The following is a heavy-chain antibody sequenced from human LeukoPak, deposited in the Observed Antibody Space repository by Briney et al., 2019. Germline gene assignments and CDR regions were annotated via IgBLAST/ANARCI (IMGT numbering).Heavy chain of an antibody. J-gene: IGHJ4*02. CDR2: IKQDGSEK. CDR1: GFTFGNAW. V-gene: IGHV3-7*04. CDR3: ARRHHFGFLDS. Sequence: PGGSLRLSCAASGFTFGNAWMTWVRQAPGKGLEWVANIKQDGSEKYYVDSVKGRFTISRDNAKNSVYLQMNSLRAEDTAVYYCARRHHFGFLDSWGQGTLVTVSS. D-gene: IGHD3-10*01.